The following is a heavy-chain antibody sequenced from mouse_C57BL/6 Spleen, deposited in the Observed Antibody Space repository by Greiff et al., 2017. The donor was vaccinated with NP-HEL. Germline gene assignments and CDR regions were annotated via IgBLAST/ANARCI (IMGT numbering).Heavy chain of an antibody. D-gene: IGHD2-4*01. J-gene: IGHJ4*01. CDR3: ARKGTYYDYDGFAMDY. CDR2: IWWDDDK. CDR1: GFSLSTFGMG. Sequence: QVTLKVSGPGILQPSQTLSLTCSFSGFSLSTFGMGVGWIRQPSGKGLEWLAHIWWDDDKYYNPALKSRLTISKDTSKNQVFLKIANVDTADTATYYCARKGTYYDYDGFAMDYWGQGTSVTVSS. V-gene: IGHV8-8*01.